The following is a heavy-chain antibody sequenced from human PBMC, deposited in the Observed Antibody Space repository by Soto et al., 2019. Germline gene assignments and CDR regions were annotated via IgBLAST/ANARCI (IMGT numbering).Heavy chain of an antibody. D-gene: IGHD6-13*01. Sequence: PGGSLRLSCAASGFTFTSYWMHWVRQVPGKGLVWVSRINSDGSSTYYSTSLKSRLTISKDTSKSHVVLTMTNMDPVDTATYYCASSYSTSWYWFDSWGQGTLVTVSS. CDR2: INSDGSST. CDR3: ASSYSTSWYWFDS. CDR1: GFTFTSYW. V-gene: IGHV3-74*01. J-gene: IGHJ5*01.